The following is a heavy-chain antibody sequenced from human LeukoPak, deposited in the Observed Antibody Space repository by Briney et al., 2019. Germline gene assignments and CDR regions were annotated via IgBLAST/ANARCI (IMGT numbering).Heavy chain of an antibody. Sequence: GGSLRLSCAASGFTFSSNSMNWVRHAPGKGLKWVSYISSSSDYIFYADSVQGRFTISRDNAVNSLFLQMNSLRAEDTAVYYCASRYCTSTNCYAFDIWGQGTMVTVSS. D-gene: IGHD2-2*01. CDR1: GFTFSSNS. V-gene: IGHV3-21*01. J-gene: IGHJ3*02. CDR2: ISSSSDYI. CDR3: ASRYCTSTNCYAFDI.